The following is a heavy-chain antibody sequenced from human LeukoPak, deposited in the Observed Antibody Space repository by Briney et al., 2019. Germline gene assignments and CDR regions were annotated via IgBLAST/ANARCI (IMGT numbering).Heavy chain of an antibody. J-gene: IGHJ3*02. Sequence: SETLSLTCTVSGGSISSSSYYWGWIRQPPGKGLEWIGSIYYSGSTYYNPSLKSRVTISVDTSKNQFSLKLSSVTAADTAVYYCARDVLRFLEWSHDAFDIWGQGTMVTVSS. V-gene: IGHV4-39*07. CDR1: GGSISSSSYY. CDR3: ARDVLRFLEWSHDAFDI. D-gene: IGHD3-3*01. CDR2: IYYSGST.